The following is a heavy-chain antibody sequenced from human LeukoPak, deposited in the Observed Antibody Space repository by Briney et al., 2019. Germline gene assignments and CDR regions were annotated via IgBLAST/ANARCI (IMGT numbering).Heavy chain of an antibody. CDR1: GGSFSGYY. J-gene: IGHJ6*03. CDR2: IYYSGST. D-gene: IGHD3-10*01. V-gene: IGHV4-59*01. Sequence: PSETLSLTCAVYGGSFSGYYWSWIRQPPGKGLEWIGYIYYSGSTNYNPSLKSRVAISVDTSKNQFSLNLSSVTAADTAVYYCARGVREKNRGFLLYYYYYYMDVWGKGTTVAISS. CDR3: ARGVREKNRGFLLYYYYYYMDV.